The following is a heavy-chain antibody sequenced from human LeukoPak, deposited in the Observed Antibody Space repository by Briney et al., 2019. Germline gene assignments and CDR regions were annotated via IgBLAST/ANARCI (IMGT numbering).Heavy chain of an antibody. CDR1: GGSFSGYY. CDR2: INHSGST. CDR3: ARVPIRSYDPFDY. V-gene: IGHV4-34*01. J-gene: IGHJ4*02. D-gene: IGHD1-26*01. Sequence: PSETLSLTCAVYGGSFSGYYWSWIRQPPGKGLEWIGEINHSGSTNYNPSLKSRVTISVDTSKNQFSLKLSSVTAADTAVYYYARVPIRSYDPFDYWGQGTLVTVSS.